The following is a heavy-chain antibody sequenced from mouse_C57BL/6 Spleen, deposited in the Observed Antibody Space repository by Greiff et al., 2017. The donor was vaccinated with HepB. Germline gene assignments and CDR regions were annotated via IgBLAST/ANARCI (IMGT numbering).Heavy chain of an antibody. CDR1: GYTFTDYY. D-gene: IGHD2-12*01. V-gene: IGHV1-26*01. Sequence: EVQLQQSGPELVKPGASVKISCKASGYTFTDYYMNWVKQSHGKSLEWIGDINPNNGGTSYNQKFKGKATLTVDKSSSTAYMELRSLTSEDSAVYYCARRIPLRRMDAMDYWGQGTSVTVSS. CDR3: ARRIPLRRMDAMDY. CDR2: INPNNGGT. J-gene: IGHJ4*01.